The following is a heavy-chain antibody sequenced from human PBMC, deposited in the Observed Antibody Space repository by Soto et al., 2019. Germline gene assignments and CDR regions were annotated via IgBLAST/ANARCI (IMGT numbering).Heavy chain of an antibody. D-gene: IGHD3-3*01. CDR3: ARHPYYDFWSGYHYYMDV. CDR1: GGSISRYY. V-gene: IGHV4-59*08. Sequence: PSETLSLTCTVSGGSISRYYWSWIRQPPGKGLEWIGYIYYSGSTNYNPSLKSRVTISVDTSKNQFPLKLSSVTAADTAVYYCARHPYYDFWSGYHYYMDVWGKGTTVTVSS. J-gene: IGHJ6*03. CDR2: IYYSGST.